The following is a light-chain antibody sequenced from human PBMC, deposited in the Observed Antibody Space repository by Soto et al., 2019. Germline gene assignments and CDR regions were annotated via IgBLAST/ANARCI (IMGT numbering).Light chain of an antibody. J-gene: IGKJ1*01. CDR1: QSVPSSF. Sequence: EIVLTQSPGTLSLSPGERATLSCRASQSVPSSFLAWYQQKAGQAPRLLIYATSSRATGIQDRFSGSWSRKDFTLTISRLEPEDLAVYFCQQYAVSHRTFGQGTKVEI. CDR2: ATS. CDR3: QQYAVSHRT. V-gene: IGKV3-20*01.